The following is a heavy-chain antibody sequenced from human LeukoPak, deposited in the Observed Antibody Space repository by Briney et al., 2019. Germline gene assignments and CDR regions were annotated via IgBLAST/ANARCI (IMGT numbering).Heavy chain of an antibody. CDR2: ISSSSSYI. CDR3: ARAAGEMATIRY. Sequence: GGSLRLSCVASGFTFNKYWMGWVRQAPGKGLEWVSSISSSSSYIYYADSVKGRFTISRDNAKNSLYLQMNSLRAEDTAVYYCARAAGEMATIRYWGQGTLVTVSS. CDR1: GFTFNKYW. J-gene: IGHJ4*02. V-gene: IGHV3-21*01. D-gene: IGHD5-24*01.